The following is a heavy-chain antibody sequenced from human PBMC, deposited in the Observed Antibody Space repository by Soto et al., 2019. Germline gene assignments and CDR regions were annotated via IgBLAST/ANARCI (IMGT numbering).Heavy chain of an antibody. J-gene: IGHJ4*02. CDR2: IKPKVESYAT. CDR3: TRRYCSGGGCYSDFDY. D-gene: IGHD2-15*01. CDR1: GFTLSGFD. Sequence: EVQLVESGGGLVQPGGSLKLSCAASGFTLSGFDIHWVRQASGEGLGWVGRIKPKVESYATELAASVKGRFTISRDEPKNTAYLEMNSLKTEDTAVYYCTRRYCSGGGCYSDFDYWGQGTLVTVSS. V-gene: IGHV3-73*01.